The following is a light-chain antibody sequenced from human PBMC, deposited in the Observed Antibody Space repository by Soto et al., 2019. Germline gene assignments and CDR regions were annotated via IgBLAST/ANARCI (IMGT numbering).Light chain of an antibody. V-gene: IGLV4-69*01. Sequence: QLVLTQSPSASASLGASVKLTCTLSSGHSSYAIAWHQQQPEKGPRYLMKLNSDGSHSKGDGIPDRFSVSSSGAERYLTISSLQSEDEADYYCQSCGTGSVVFGGGTKVTVL. J-gene: IGLJ2*01. CDR3: QSCGTGSVV. CDR1: SGHSSYA. CDR2: LNSDGSH.